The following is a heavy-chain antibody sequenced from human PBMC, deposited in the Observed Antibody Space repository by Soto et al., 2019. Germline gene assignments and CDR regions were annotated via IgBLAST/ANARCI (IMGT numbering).Heavy chain of an antibody. V-gene: IGHV4-30-4*01. Sequence: TLSLTFTFSSGSVSSGDYYWSCIRQSPEKGLEWIGCIYYSGNTYYNPSLESRVTISVDTSKNQFSLDLSSVTAADSAVYYCASHAISHQYYGMDVWGQGTTVTVSS. CDR3: ASHAISHQYYGMDV. CDR1: SGSVSSGDYY. J-gene: IGHJ6*02. CDR2: IYYSGNT.